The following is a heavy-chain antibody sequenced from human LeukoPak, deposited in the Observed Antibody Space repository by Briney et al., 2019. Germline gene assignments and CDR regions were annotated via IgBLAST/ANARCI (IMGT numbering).Heavy chain of an antibody. J-gene: IGHJ4*02. V-gene: IGHV4-61*02. CDR3: ARETGYSAETASDY. CDR2: IYTSGST. D-gene: IGHD3-9*01. CDR1: GGSISSGSYY. Sequence: SQTLSLTCTVSGGSISSGSYYWSWIRQPAGKGLEWIGRIYTSGSTNYNPSLKSRVTISVDTSKNQFSLRLSSVTATDTAVYYCARETGYSAETASDYWGQGTLVTVSS.